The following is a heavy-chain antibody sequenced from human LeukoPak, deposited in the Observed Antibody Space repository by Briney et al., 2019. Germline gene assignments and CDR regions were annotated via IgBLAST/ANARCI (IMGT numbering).Heavy chain of an antibody. CDR3: ARDSMHSAYGDEY. CDR1: GGSINSYY. D-gene: IGHD1-26*01. Sequence: RPSETLSLTCTVSGGSINSYYWSWIRQPAGKGLEWIGRIYTSGITNYNPSLKSRVNMSVDTPKNQFSLKLNSVTAADTAVYYCARDSMHSAYGDEYWGQGTLVTVSS. CDR2: IYTSGIT. V-gene: IGHV4-4*07. J-gene: IGHJ4*02.